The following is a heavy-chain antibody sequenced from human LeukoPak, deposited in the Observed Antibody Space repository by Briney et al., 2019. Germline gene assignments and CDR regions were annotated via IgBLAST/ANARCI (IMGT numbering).Heavy chain of an antibody. Sequence: GGSLRLSCAASGFTFSSYSMNWVRQAPGKGLEWVSSISSSSSYIYYADSVKGRFTISRDNAKNSLYLQMNSLRAEDTAVYYCARDSSVAGLRGAFDIWGQGTMVTVSS. CDR2: ISSSSSYI. V-gene: IGHV3-21*01. J-gene: IGHJ3*02. D-gene: IGHD6-19*01. CDR1: GFTFSSYS. CDR3: ARDSSVAGLRGAFDI.